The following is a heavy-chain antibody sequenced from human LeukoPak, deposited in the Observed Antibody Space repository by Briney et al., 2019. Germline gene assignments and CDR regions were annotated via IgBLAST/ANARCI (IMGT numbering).Heavy chain of an antibody. V-gene: IGHV4-39*07. CDR3: ARDILATSIAAPYY. CDR1: GGSISSSTYY. D-gene: IGHD6-13*01. Sequence: PSETLSLACTVSGGSISSSTYYWGWIRQPPGKGLEWIGSIFYSGRTYYNPSLKSRVTMSVDTSKNQFSLRLSSVNAADTAVYYCARDILATSIAAPYYWGQGTLVTVSS. J-gene: IGHJ4*02. CDR2: IFYSGRT.